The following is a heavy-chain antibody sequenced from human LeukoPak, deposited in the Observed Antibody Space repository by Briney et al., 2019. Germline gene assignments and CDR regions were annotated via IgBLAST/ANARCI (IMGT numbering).Heavy chain of an antibody. D-gene: IGHD3-10*01. Sequence: SVKLSLNASGHTFSSYAISCVRQAPGQGLEERRVSIPIFGTTNYAQKYKGRVTITADESTSTAYMELSSLRSDDTAVYSCARNSVYSGSSYHNWFDHWGQGTLVTVSS. CDR3: ARNSVYSGSSYHNWFDH. CDR2: SIPIFGTT. CDR1: GHTFSSYA. J-gene: IGHJ5*02. V-gene: IGHV1-69*13.